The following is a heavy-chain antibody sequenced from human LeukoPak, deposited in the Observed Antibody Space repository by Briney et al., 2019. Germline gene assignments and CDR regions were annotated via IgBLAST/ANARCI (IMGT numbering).Heavy chain of an antibody. Sequence: ASVKVSCKASGYTFTGYYMHWVRQAPGQGLEWMGWISAYNGNTNYAQKLQGRVTMTTDTSTSTAYMELRSLRSDDTAVYYCARGSGYSYGRRYFDLWGRGTLVTVSS. J-gene: IGHJ2*01. CDR1: GYTFTGYY. V-gene: IGHV1-18*04. CDR3: ARGSGYSYGRRYFDL. D-gene: IGHD5-18*01. CDR2: ISAYNGNT.